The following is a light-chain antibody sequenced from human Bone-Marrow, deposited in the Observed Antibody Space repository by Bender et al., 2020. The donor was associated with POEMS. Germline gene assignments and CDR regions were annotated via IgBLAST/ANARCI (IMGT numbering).Light chain of an antibody. CDR1: SSDIGVYNF. Sequence: QSALTQPASVSGSPGQSITISCTGTSSDIGVYNFVSWYQQHPGKAPQLIIYEVNKRPSGISNRFSGFKSGNTASLTISGLQAEDEGDYYCSSYTSRRTLVFGGGTKLTVL. CDR2: EVN. J-gene: IGLJ3*02. CDR3: SSYTSRRTLV. V-gene: IGLV2-14*01.